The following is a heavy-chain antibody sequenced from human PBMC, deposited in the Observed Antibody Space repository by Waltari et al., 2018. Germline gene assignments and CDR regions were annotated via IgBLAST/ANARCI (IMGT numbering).Heavy chain of an antibody. CDR1: GGSCSGYY. D-gene: IGHD6-19*01. Sequence: QVQLQQWGAGLLKPSETLSLTCAVYGGSCSGYYWGWIRQSPGKGLGWLGEINHSGSTNYNPSLKSRVTISVDTSKNQFSLKVSSVTAADTAVYYCARQFSSGWYSEYWGQGTLVTVSS. J-gene: IGHJ4*02. V-gene: IGHV4-34*01. CDR2: INHSGST. CDR3: ARQFSSGWYSEY.